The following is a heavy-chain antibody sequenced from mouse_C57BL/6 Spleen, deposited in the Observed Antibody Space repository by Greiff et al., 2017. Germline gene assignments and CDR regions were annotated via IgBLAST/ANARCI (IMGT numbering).Heavy chain of an antibody. CDR1: GYTFTSYW. V-gene: IGHV1-61*01. Sequence: QVQLQQPGAELVKPGASVKLSCKASGYTFTSYWMDWVKQRPGQGLEWIGNIYPSDSETHYNQKFKDKATLTVDKSSSTAYMQLSSLTSEDSAVYYCARGDGGFAYWGQGTLVTVSA. J-gene: IGHJ3*01. CDR3: ARGDGGFAY. D-gene: IGHD3-3*01. CDR2: IYPSDSET.